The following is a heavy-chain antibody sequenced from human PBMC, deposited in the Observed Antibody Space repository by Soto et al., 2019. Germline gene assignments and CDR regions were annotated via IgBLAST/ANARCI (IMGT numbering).Heavy chain of an antibody. CDR2: IIPIFDTA. D-gene: IGHD3-22*01. CDR1: GGTFSSYA. J-gene: IGHJ5*02. CDR3: ARGRGPSSGYYPYWFDP. V-gene: IGHV1-69*12. Sequence: QVQLVQSGAEVKKPGSSVKVSCKASGGTFSSYAITWVRQAPGQGLEWMGEIIPIFDTANYAQKFQGRVTITADESTSTAYMELSSLRSEDTAVYYCARGRGPSSGYYPYWFDPWGQGTLVTVSS.